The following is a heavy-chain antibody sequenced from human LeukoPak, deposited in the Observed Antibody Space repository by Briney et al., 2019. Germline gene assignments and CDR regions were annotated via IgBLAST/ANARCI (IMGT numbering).Heavy chain of an antibody. CDR1: GGSISSGGYS. D-gene: IGHD5-18*01. Sequence: ASGTLSLTCAVSGGSISSGGYSWSWIRQPPGKGLEWIGYIYHSGSTYYNPSLKSRVTISVDRSKNQFSLKLSSVTAADTAVYYCATGRYGLGTLDYWGQGTLVTVSS. CDR3: ATGRYGLGTLDY. J-gene: IGHJ4*02. V-gene: IGHV4-30-2*01. CDR2: IYHSGST.